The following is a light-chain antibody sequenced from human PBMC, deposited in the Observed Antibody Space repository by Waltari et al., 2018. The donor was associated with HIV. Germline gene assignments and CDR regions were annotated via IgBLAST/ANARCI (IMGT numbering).Light chain of an antibody. CDR3: QSYDTRLSGSV. CDR2: GNI. V-gene: IGLV1-40*01. CDR1: SSNIGARAHFD. J-gene: IGLJ3*02. Sequence: QSVLTQPPSVSGAPGQTVTISCTGSSSNIGARAHFDVHWYQQLPGTAPKLLIYGNINRPSGVPDRVSGSKSGASASLAITGLQAEDEADYYCQSYDTRLSGSVFGGGTKLTVL.